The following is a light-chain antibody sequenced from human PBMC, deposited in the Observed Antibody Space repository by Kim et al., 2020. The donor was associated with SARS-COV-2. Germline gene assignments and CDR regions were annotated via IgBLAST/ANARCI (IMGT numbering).Light chain of an antibody. CDR3: QQYGSSPGT. CDR2: GAS. V-gene: IGKV3-20*01. CDR1: QSVSSSY. J-gene: IGKJ1*01. Sequence: PGERATLSCRASQSVSSSYLAWYQQKLGQAPRLLIYGASSRATGIPDRFSGSGSGTDFTLTISRLEPEDFAVYYCQQYGSSPGTFGQGTKVEIK.